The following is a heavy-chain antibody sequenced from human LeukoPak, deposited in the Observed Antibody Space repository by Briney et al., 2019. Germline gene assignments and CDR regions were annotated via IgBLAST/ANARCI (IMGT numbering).Heavy chain of an antibody. D-gene: IGHD6-19*01. CDR3: ARDLGYSSGWAPDAFDV. V-gene: IGHV3-23*01. Sequence: PGGSLRLSCAASGFTFSSYAMSWVRQAPGKGLEWVSAISGSGGSTYYADSVKGRFTISRDNSKNTLYLQMNSLRAEDTAVYYCARDLGYSSGWAPDAFDVWGQGTMVTVSS. CDR2: ISGSGGST. J-gene: IGHJ3*01. CDR1: GFTFSSYA.